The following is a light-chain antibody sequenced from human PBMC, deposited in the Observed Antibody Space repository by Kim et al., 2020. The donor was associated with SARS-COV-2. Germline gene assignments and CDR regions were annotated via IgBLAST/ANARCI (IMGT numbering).Light chain of an antibody. J-gene: IGLJ2*01. CDR2: EVS. Sequence: QSALPHPASVSGSPGQSITISCTGTSSDVGSYNLVSWYQQHPGKAPKLMIYEVSKRPSGVSNRFSGSKSGNTASLTISGLQAEDEADYYCCSYAGSSTAVVFGGGTQVTVL. CDR3: CSYAGSSTAVV. CDR1: SSDVGSYNL. V-gene: IGLV2-23*02.